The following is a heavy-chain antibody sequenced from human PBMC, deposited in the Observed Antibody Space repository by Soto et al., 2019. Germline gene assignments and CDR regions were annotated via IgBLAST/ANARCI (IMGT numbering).Heavy chain of an antibody. D-gene: IGHD6-13*01. CDR1: GGTFSSYA. CDR3: ARVSFTDSTPLYAFDI. CDR2: IIPIFGTA. Sequence: GASVKVSCKASGGTFSSYAISWVRQAPGQGLEWMGGIIPIFGTANYAQKFQGRVTITADESTSTAYMELSSLRSEDTAVYYCARVSFTDSTPLYAFDIWGQGTMVTV. J-gene: IGHJ3*02. V-gene: IGHV1-69*13.